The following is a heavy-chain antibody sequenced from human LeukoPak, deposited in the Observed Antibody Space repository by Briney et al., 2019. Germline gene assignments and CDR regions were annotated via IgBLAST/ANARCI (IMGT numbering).Heavy chain of an antibody. D-gene: IGHD4-17*01. CDR1: GFTFSSNW. CDR3: ARVYGDYVNYFDY. J-gene: IGHJ4*02. V-gene: IGHV3-74*01. CDR2: INEDGSTT. Sequence: GGSLRPSCAASGFTFSSNWMHWVRQAPGKGLVWVSRINEDGSTTNYADSVKGRSTIFRDNAKNSLYLQMNSLRAEDTAVYYCARVYGDYVNYFDYWGQGTLVTVSS.